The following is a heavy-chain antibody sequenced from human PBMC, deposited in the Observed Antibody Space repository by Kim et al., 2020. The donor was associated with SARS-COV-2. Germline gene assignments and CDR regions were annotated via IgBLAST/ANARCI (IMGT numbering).Heavy chain of an antibody. J-gene: IGHJ5*02. V-gene: IGHV1-3*01. Sequence: ASVKVSCKASGYTFTSYAMHWVRQAPGQRLEWMGWINAGNGNTKYSQKFQGRVTITRDTSASTAYMELSSLRSEDTAVYYCAMSQVGATNWFDPWGQGTLVTVSS. D-gene: IGHD1-26*01. CDR3: AMSQVGATNWFDP. CDR2: INAGNGNT. CDR1: GYTFTSYA.